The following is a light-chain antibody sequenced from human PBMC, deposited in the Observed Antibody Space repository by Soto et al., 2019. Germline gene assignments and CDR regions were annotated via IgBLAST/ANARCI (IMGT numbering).Light chain of an antibody. CDR2: ATS. CDR3: QQYNSYSRT. Sequence: DIQMTQSPSSLSASVGDRVTITCRASQSISTYLNWYQQKPGKAPKVLIYATSSLHSGVPSRFSGSGSETEFTLTISSLQPDDFATYYCQQYNSYSRTFGQGTKVDIK. V-gene: IGKV1-39*01. J-gene: IGKJ1*01. CDR1: QSISTY.